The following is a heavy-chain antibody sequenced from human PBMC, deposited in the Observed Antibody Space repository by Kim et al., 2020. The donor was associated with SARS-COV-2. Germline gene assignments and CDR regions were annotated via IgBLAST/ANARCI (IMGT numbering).Heavy chain of an antibody. V-gene: IGHV4-31*03. J-gene: IGHJ5*02. CDR1: GGSISSGGYY. Sequence: SETLSLTCTVSGGSISSGGYYWSWIRQHPGKGLEWIGYIYYSGSTYYNPSLKSRVTISVDTSKNQFSLKLSSVTAADTAVYYCARDAGGYYYDSSGYSRGWFDPWGQGTLVTVSS. CDR3: ARDAGGYYYDSSGYSRGWFDP. D-gene: IGHD3-22*01. CDR2: IYYSGST.